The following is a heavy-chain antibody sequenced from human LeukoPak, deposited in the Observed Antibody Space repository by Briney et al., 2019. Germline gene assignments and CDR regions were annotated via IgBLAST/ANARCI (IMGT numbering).Heavy chain of an antibody. CDR1: GGSFSGYY. D-gene: IGHD6-19*01. Sequence: PSETLSLTCAVYGGSFSGYYWGWIRQPPGKGLELIGSIYYSGSTYYNPSLKSRVTISVDTSKNQFSLKLSSVTPEDTAVYYCARDGPGYSSGWYDYWGQGTLVTVSS. V-gene: IGHV4-34*01. J-gene: IGHJ4*02. CDR3: ARDGPGYSSGWYDY. CDR2: IYYSGST.